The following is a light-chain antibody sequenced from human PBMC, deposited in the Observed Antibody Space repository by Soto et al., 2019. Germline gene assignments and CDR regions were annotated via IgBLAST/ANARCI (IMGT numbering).Light chain of an antibody. CDR3: SAYTSSSTLVV. J-gene: IGLJ2*01. V-gene: IGLV2-14*01. Sequence: QSALTQPASVSGSPGQSTTISCTGTSSDVGAYNYVSWYQQHPGKAPKLMNYDVSTRPSGVSNRFSGSKSGNTASLTISGLQAEDEADYYCSAYTSSSTLVVFGGGTKLTVL. CDR1: SSDVGAYNY. CDR2: DVS.